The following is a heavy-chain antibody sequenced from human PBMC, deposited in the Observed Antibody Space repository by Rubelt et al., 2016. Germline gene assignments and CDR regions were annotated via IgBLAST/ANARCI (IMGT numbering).Heavy chain of an antibody. CDR2: INTDGGST. D-gene: IGHD3-22*01. J-gene: IGHJ4*02. Sequence: QLGMRGGGLVQPGGSLRLSCAASGFTFSSYSMNWVRQAPGEGLVWLSRINTDGGSTGYADSVKGRFTISRDNAKNTLYLRMNSLTAGDTAVYYCAKDTYYYDRSGYYIFDSWGQGTLVTVSS. V-gene: IGHV3-74*01. CDR3: AKDTYYYDRSGYYIFDS. CDR1: GFTFSSYS.